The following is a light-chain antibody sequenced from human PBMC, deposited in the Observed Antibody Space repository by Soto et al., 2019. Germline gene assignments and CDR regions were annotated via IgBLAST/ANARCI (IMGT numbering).Light chain of an antibody. V-gene: IGKV1-5*01. CDR1: QTTNTW. J-gene: IGKJ2*01. Sequence: DIQMTQFPSTLSASVGDRVTITCRASQTTNTWLAWYQQKPGTAPKLLIYDASSLEGGVPSRFSARGSGTEFTLTISILQPDDLATYYRQQYISYPYTFGQGTKVEIK. CDR2: DAS. CDR3: QQYISYPYT.